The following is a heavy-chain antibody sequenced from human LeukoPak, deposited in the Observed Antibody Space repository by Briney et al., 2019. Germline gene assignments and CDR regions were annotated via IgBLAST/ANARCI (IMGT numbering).Heavy chain of an antibody. V-gene: IGHV1-2*02. J-gene: IGHJ3*02. CDR2: INPNSGGT. D-gene: IGHD2-2*01. Sequence: ASVKVSCKASGYTFTGYYMHWVRQAPGQGLEWMGWINPNSGGTNYAQKFQGRVTMTRDTSISTAYMELSRLRSDDTAVYYCARFCSSTSCSTPNENAFDIWGQGTMVTVSS. CDR3: ARFCSSTSCSTPNENAFDI. CDR1: GYTFTGYY.